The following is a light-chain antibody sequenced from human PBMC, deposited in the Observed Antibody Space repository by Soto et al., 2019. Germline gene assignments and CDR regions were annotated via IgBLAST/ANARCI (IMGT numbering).Light chain of an antibody. CDR1: QSVSSR. J-gene: IGKJ1*01. Sequence: EIVLTQSPFTLSLSPGERATLSCRASQSVSSRLAWYQQKPGQSPRLLIYGASTRATGIPARFSGSGSGKDFTLSISRLEPEDFAVYYCQHYGSSSWTFGQGTKVDIK. CDR2: GAS. V-gene: IGKV3-20*01. CDR3: QHYGSSSWT.